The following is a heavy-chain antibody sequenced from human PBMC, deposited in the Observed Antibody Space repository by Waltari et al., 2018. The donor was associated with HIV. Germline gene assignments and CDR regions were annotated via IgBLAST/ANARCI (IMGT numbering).Heavy chain of an antibody. Sequence: QVQLIQSGAEVKKPGASVKVSCKVFGYTLTELSMHWVRQAPGKGLEWMGKAPGKRLGGMGGFDTEGERTIYAHMFQGRVTRTDDTSTNTAYMELTSLTSDDTAVYYCATGAGTTSIQLYDRDVWGQGTTVTVSS. J-gene: IGHJ6*02. D-gene: IGHD1-1*01. V-gene: IGHV1-24*01. CDR2: FDTEGERT. CDR1: GYTLTELS. CDR3: ATGAGTTSIQLYDRDV.